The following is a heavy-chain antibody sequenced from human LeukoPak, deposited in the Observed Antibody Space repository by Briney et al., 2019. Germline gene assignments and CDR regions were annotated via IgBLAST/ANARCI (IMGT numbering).Heavy chain of an antibody. J-gene: IGHJ4*02. CDR3: ARDRAADYGSGTYPDY. V-gene: IGHV1-18*04. D-gene: IGHD3-10*01. CDR1: GYTFTGYY. CDR2: ISTYNGNT. Sequence: ASVKVSCKASGYTFTGYYIHWVRQAPGQGLEWMGWISTYNGNTNYAQKLQGRVAMTTDTSTSTAYMEMRSLRSDDTAVYYCARDRAADYGSGTYPDYWGQGTLVTVSS.